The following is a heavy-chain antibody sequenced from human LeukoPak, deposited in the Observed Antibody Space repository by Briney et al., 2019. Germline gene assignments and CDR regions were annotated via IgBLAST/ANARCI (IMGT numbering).Heavy chain of an antibody. CDR2: IYYSGST. CDR1: GGSISSYY. Sequence: SETLSLTCTVSGGSISSYYWSWIRQPPGKGLEWIGYIYYSGSTNYNPSLKSRVTISVDTSKNQFSLKLSSVTAADTAVYYCARWSTISDHKGAFDIWGQGTMVTVSS. CDR3: ARWSTISDHKGAFDI. V-gene: IGHV4-59*01. D-gene: IGHD3-3*01. J-gene: IGHJ3*02.